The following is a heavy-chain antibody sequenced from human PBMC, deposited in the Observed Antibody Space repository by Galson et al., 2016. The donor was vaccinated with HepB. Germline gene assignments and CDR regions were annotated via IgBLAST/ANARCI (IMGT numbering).Heavy chain of an antibody. J-gene: IGHJ4*02. CDR1: GFSLAEYA. CDR3: AKDKTSGYSSCWYYFDY. CDR2: ISWNGRTL. D-gene: IGHD6-19*01. V-gene: IGHV3-9*01. Sequence: SLRLSCAASGFSLAEYAIHWVRQAPGKGLEWVSGISWNGRTLGYADSVKGRFTISKDYAKNSLYLQMNSLRPEDTALYYCAKDKTSGYSSCWYYFDYWGQGTLVTVSS.